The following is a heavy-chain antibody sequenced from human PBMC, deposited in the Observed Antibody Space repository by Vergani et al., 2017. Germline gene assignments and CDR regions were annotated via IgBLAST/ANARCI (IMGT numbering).Heavy chain of an antibody. CDR1: GFTFSSYS. J-gene: IGHJ4*02. D-gene: IGHD6-13*01. CDR3: ARDRAAAGPDY. CDR2: ISSSSSYI. Sequence: EVQLVESGGGLVKPGGSLRLSCAASGFTFSSYSMNWVRQAPGKGLEWVSSISSSSSYIYYADSVKGRFTISRDNAKNSLYLQMNSLRAEDKAVYYCARDRAAAGPDYWGQGTLVTVSS. V-gene: IGHV3-21*01.